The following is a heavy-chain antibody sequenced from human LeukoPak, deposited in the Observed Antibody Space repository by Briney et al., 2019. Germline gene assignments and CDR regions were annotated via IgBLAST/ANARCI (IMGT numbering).Heavy chain of an antibody. J-gene: IGHJ4*02. CDR3: ARALPYSSSFGNASDY. CDR2: INHSGST. CDR1: GGSFSGYY. V-gene: IGHV4-34*01. Sequence: SETLSLTCAVYGGSFSGYYWSWIRQPPGKGLEWIGEINHSGSTNYNPSLKSRVTISVDTSKNQFSLKLSSVPAAHTAVYYCARALPYSSSFGNASDYWGQGTLVTVSS. D-gene: IGHD6-6*01.